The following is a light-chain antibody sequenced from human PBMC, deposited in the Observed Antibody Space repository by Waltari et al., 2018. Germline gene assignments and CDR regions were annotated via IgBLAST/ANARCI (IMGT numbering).Light chain of an antibody. CDR2: DKH. CDR1: SLRSYY. Sequence: SSELTQDPAVSVAMGQTVRITCQGDSLRSYYASWYQQRPGQAPILVIYDKHNRPPGVPDRFSGSSSHNTGSLTSTGAQAEDEASYHCHTRDASGVAGSFGGGTNLTVL. V-gene: IGLV3-19*01. CDR3: HTRDASGVAGS. J-gene: IGLJ2*01.